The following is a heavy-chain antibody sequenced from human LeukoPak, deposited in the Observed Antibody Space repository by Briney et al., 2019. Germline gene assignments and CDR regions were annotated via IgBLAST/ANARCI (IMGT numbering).Heavy chain of an antibody. Sequence: KPSETLSLTCTVSGGSISSYYWSWIRQPPGKGLEWIGYIYYSGSTNYNPSLKSRVTISVDTSKNQFSLKLSSVTAADTAVYYCAREWGGYFCDYWGQGTLVTVSS. CDR2: IYYSGST. CDR1: GGSISSYY. D-gene: IGHD3-16*01. V-gene: IGHV4-59*12. J-gene: IGHJ4*02. CDR3: AREWGGYFCDY.